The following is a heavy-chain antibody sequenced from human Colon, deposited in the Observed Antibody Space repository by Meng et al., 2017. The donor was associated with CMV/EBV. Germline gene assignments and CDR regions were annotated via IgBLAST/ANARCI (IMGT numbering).Heavy chain of an antibody. CDR2: MTPSSGYP. Sequence: ASVKVSCKTSGYIFTDYDVNWVRQAAEQGLEWMGWMTPSSGYPGYAPKFQGRVTMTRDTSTNTAYMELSGLTSEDTAVYYCARGGGGTSSDYWGQGTLVTVSS. J-gene: IGHJ4*01. CDR3: ARGGGGTSSDY. D-gene: IGHD6-6*01. V-gene: IGHV1-8*01. CDR1: GYIFTDYD.